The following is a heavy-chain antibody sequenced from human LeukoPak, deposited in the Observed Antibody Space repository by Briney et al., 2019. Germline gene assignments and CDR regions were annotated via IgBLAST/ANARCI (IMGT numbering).Heavy chain of an antibody. CDR2: IKQDGSER. V-gene: IGHV3-7*01. Sequence: PGGSLRLSCAASGFTFSSFWMSWVRQAPGKGLGRVANIKQDGSERYYVDSLKGRFTISRDNANDSLYLQMNSLRAEDTAVYYCAKVGGKSSPFGYWGQGTLVTVSS. CDR3: AKVGGKSSPFGY. D-gene: IGHD3-16*01. CDR1: GFTFSSFW. J-gene: IGHJ4*02.